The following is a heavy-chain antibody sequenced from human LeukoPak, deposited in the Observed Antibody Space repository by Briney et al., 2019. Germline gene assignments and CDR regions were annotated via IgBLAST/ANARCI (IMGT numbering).Heavy chain of an antibody. V-gene: IGHV3-23*01. CDR3: AKLWFGELFYFDY. CDR1: GFTFRNYR. D-gene: IGHD3-10*01. Sequence: GGSPRLSCAASGFTFRNYRMNWVRQAPGKGLEWVSAISGSGGSTYYADSVKGRFTISRDNSKNTLYLQMNSLRAEDTAVYYCAKLWFGELFYFDYWGQGTLVTVSS. CDR2: ISGSGGST. J-gene: IGHJ4*02.